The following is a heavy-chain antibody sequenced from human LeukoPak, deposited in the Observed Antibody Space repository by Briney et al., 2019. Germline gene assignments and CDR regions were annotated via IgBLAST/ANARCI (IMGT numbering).Heavy chain of an antibody. CDR2: IYHSGST. CDR1: GYSISTGYY. Sequence: SETLSLTCTVSGYSISTGYYWGWIRLPPGKGLEWIGSIYHSGSTYYNPSLKSRITISIDTSKNQFSLKLTSVTAADTAVYYCARGIVTGTTNWFDPRGQGTLVTVSS. D-gene: IGHD1-20*01. CDR3: ARGIVTGTTNWFDP. J-gene: IGHJ5*02. V-gene: IGHV4-38-2*02.